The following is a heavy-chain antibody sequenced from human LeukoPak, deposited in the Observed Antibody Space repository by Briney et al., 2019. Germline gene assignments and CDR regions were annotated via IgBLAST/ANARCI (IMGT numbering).Heavy chain of an antibody. CDR2: INHSGST. D-gene: IGHD2-2*02. CDR3: ARGNGLGYCSSTSCYTYYYYGMDV. Sequence: SETLSLTCAVYGGSFSGYYWSWIRQPPGKGLEWIGEINHSGSTNYNPSLKSRVTISVATSKNQFSLKLSSVTAADTAVYYCARGNGLGYCSSTSCYTYYYYGMDVWGQGTTVTVSS. V-gene: IGHV4-34*01. CDR1: GGSFSGYY. J-gene: IGHJ6*02.